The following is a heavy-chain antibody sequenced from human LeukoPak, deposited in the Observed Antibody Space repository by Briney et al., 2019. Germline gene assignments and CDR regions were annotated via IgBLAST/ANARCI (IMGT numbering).Heavy chain of an antibody. J-gene: IGHJ4*02. V-gene: IGHV1-69*06. CDR3: AQGDTDYGDYAV. CDR2: IIPIFGTA. CDR1: GGTFSSYA. D-gene: IGHD4-17*01. Sequence: GASVNVSCKASGGTFSSYAISWVRQAPGQGLEWMGGIIPIFGTANYAQKFQGRVTITADKSTSTAYMELSSLRSEDTAVYYCAQGDTDYGDYAVWGQGTLVTVSS.